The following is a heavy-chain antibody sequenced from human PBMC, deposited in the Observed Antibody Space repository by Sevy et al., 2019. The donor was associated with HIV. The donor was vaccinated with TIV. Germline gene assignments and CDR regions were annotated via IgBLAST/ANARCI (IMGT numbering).Heavy chain of an antibody. CDR3: ARAYSLSNNWFDP. V-gene: IGHV1-2*02. CDR2: INPNSGGT. J-gene: IGHJ5*02. CDR1: GYTFTGYY. Sequence: ASVKVSCKASGYTFTGYYMHWVRQAPGQGLEWMGLINPNSGGTNYAQKFQGRVTMTRDTSISTAYMELSRLRSDDTAVYYCARAYSLSNNWFDPWGQGTLVTVSS. D-gene: IGHD4-4*01.